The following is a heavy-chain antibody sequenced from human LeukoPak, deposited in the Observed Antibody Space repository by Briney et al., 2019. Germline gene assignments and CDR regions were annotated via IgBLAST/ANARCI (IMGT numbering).Heavy chain of an antibody. V-gene: IGHV3-23*01. Sequence: GGSLRLSCAASGFTFSSYAMSWVRQAPGKGLEWVSAISGSGGSTYYADSVKGRFTISRDNSKNTLYLQMNSLRAEDTAVYYCARDRRTSTSPQEAFDYWGQGTLVTVSS. J-gene: IGHJ4*02. CDR2: ISGSGGST. CDR1: GFTFSSYA. D-gene: IGHD2-2*01. CDR3: ARDRRTSTSPQEAFDY.